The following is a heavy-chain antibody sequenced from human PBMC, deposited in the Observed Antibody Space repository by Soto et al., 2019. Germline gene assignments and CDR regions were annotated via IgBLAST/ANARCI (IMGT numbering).Heavy chain of an antibody. J-gene: IGHJ4*02. V-gene: IGHV1-3*01. CDR2: INAGNGNT. Sequence: ASVKVSCKASGYTFTSYAMHWVRQAPGQRLEWMGWINAGNGNTKYSQKFQGRVTITRDTSASTAYMELSSLRSEDTAVYYCARDRYGNIVATPAWYFDYWGQGTLVTVSS. D-gene: IGHD5-12*01. CDR1: GYTFTSYA. CDR3: ARDRYGNIVATPAWYFDY.